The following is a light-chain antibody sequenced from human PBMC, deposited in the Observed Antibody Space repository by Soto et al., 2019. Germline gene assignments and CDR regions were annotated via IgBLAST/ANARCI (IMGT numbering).Light chain of an antibody. J-gene: IGLJ1*01. CDR3: AAWDDTLSGL. V-gene: IGLV1-47*01. CDR1: RSNIGTNY. CDR2: RNN. Sequence: QSVLTQPPSASGTPGQRVTISCSGSRSNIGTNYVYWYRQLPGTAPKLLIYRNNQRPSGVPDRFSGSKSGTSASLAISGLRSEDEADYYCAAWDDTLSGLFGTGTKLTVL.